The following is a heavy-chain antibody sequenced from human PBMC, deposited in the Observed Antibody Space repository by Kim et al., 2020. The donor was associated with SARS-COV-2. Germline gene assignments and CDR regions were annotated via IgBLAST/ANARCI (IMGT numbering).Heavy chain of an antibody. V-gene: IGHV3-30*02. Sequence: AESGKVRFTISSDNSTNTLYLQMNSRRAEDTAVYHCAKDFGYGDRPFDLWGRGTLVTVSS. J-gene: IGHJ2*01. D-gene: IGHD4-17*01. CDR3: AKDFGYGDRPFDL.